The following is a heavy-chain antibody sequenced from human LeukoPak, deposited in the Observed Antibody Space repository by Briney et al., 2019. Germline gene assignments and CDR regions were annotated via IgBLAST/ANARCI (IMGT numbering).Heavy chain of an antibody. D-gene: IGHD3-9*01. V-gene: IGHV3-23*01. J-gene: IGHJ4*02. Sequence: ETLSLTCAVYGGSFSGYYWSWVRQAPGKGLEWVSAISGSGGSTDYADSVKGRFTISRDNSKNTLYLQMNSLRAEDTAVYYCAKENYDILTGYPIDYWGQGTLVTVSS. CDR2: ISGSGGST. CDR3: AKENYDILTGYPIDY. CDR1: GGSFSGYY.